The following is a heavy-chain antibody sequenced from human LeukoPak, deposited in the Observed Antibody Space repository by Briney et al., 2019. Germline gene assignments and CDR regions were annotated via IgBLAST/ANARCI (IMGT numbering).Heavy chain of an antibody. J-gene: IGHJ4*02. CDR2: INWNGYSI. CDR3: VRGGWDRSGYIVEFDS. D-gene: IGHD3-22*01. Sequence: RPGGSLRLSCVVSGFTFRSYAMNWVRQAPGKGLEWVSGINWNGYSIGYADFVKGRFTISRDNAKNSLYLQMNSLRAEDTALYYCVRGGWDRSGYIVEFDSWGQGTLVTVSS. CDR1: GFTFRSYA. V-gene: IGHV3-20*04.